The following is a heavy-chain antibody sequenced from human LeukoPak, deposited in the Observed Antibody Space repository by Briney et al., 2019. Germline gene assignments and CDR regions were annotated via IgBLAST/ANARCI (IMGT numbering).Heavy chain of an antibody. D-gene: IGHD3-22*01. Sequence: PSQTLSLTCTVSGGSISSGDYYWSWIRQPPGKGLEWIGYIYYSGSTYYNPSLKSRVTISVDTSKNQFSLKLSSVTAADTAVYYCARGDYDSSGATGYWGQGTLVTVSS. J-gene: IGHJ4*02. CDR3: ARGDYDSSGATGY. V-gene: IGHV4-30-4*01. CDR2: IYYSGST. CDR1: GGSISSGDYY.